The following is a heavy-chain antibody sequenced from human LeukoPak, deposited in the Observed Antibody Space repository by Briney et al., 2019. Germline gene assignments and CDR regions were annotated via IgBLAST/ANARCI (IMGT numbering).Heavy chain of an antibody. CDR3: AGNMNSPVVDV. D-gene: IGHD2-21*01. CDR2: ISWDGGST. Sequence: PGGSLRLSCAASGFTFDDYAMHWVRQAPGKGLEWVSLISWDGGSTYYADSVKGRFTISRDNSKNSLYLQMNSRRAEDTALYYRAGNMNSPVVDVLGKGNTGTLSP. CDR1: GFTFDDYA. V-gene: IGHV3-43D*03. J-gene: IGHJ6*01.